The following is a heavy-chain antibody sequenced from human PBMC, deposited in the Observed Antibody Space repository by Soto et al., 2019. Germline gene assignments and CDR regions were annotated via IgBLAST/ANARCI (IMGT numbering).Heavy chain of an antibody. Sequence: GGSLRLSCAASGFTFSSYWMSWVRQAPGKGLEWVANIKQDGSEKYYADSVKGRFTISRDNAKNSLYLQMNSLRAEDTAVYYCARGAYYDLWSGYPYYYYGMDVWGQGTTVTVSS. V-gene: IGHV3-7*03. CDR2: IKQDGSEK. CDR1: GFTFSSYW. CDR3: ARGAYYDLWSGYPYYYYGMDV. D-gene: IGHD3-3*01. J-gene: IGHJ6*02.